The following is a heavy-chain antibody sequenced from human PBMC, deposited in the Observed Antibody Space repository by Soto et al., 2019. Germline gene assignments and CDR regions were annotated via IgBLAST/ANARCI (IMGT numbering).Heavy chain of an antibody. CDR1: GYTFASYG. CDR2: ISAYNGNT. CDR3: AREGVEMATSTFSY. V-gene: IGHV1-18*01. J-gene: IGHJ4*02. D-gene: IGHD5-12*01. Sequence: ASVKVSCKASGYTFASYGISWVRQAPGQGLEWMGWISAYNGNTNYAQKLQGRVTMTTDTSTSTAYMELRSLRPDDTAVYYCAREGVEMATSTFSYWGQGTLVTVSS.